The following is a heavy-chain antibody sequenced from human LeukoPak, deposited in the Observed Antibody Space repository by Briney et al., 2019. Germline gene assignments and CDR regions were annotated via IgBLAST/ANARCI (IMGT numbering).Heavy chain of an antibody. J-gene: IGHJ4*02. V-gene: IGHV3-23*01. CDR1: GFTFSSYA. D-gene: IGHD6-19*01. CDR3: AKDHSQYSSGWYDY. Sequence: GGSLRLSCAASGFTFSSYAVSWVRQAPGKGLEWVSAISGSGGSTYYADSVKGRFTISRDNSKNTLYLQMNSLRAEDTAVYYCAKDHSQYSSGWYDYWGQGTLVTVSS. CDR2: ISGSGGST.